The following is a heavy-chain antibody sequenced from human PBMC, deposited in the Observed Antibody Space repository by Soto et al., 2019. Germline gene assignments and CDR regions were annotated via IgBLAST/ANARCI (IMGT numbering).Heavy chain of an antibody. CDR3: ARDQYYYDSSGYHYYFDY. Sequence: GGSLRLSCAASGFTFSSYSMNWVRQAPGKGLEWVSSISSSSSYIYYADSVKGRFTISRDNAKNSLYLQMNSLRAEDTAVYYCARDQYYYDSSGYHYYFDYWGQGTLVTVSS. CDR2: ISSSSSYI. J-gene: IGHJ4*02. D-gene: IGHD3-22*01. V-gene: IGHV3-21*01. CDR1: GFTFSSYS.